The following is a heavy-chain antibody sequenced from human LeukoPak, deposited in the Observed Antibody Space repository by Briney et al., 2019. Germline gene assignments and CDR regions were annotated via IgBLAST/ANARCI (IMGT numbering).Heavy chain of an antibody. Sequence: GGSLRLSCAASGFTFSSYWMSWVRQAPGKGLEWVAHIKQDGREKYYVDSVKGRFTVSRDNAKTSLYLQMNSLRAEDTAVYYCARATFGDYAVSDYWGQGTLVTVSS. J-gene: IGHJ4*02. CDR3: ARATFGDYAVSDY. D-gene: IGHD4-17*01. CDR1: GFTFSSYW. V-gene: IGHV3-7*01. CDR2: IKQDGREK.